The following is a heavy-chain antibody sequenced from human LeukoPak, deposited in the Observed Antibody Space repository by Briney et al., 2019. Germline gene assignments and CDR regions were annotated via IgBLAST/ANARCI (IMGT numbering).Heavy chain of an antibody. V-gene: IGHV1-2*02. CDR3: ARLIPMYSSGWAPINDY. Sequence: GASVKVSCKASGYTFTSYGISWVRQAPGQGLEWMGWINPNSGGTNYAQKFQGRVTMTRDTPISTAYMELSRLRSDDTAVYYCARLIPMYSSGWAPINDYWGQGTLVTVSS. J-gene: IGHJ4*02. CDR2: INPNSGGT. D-gene: IGHD6-19*01. CDR1: GYTFTSYG.